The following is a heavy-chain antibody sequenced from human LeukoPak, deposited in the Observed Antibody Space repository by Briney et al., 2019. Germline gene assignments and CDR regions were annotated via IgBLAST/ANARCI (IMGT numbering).Heavy chain of an antibody. V-gene: IGHV1-18*01. D-gene: IGHD1-26*01. Sequence: ASVKVSCKASGYTFTSYGISWVRQAPGQGLEWMGWISAYNGNTNYAQKLQGRVTMTTDTSTSTAYMELRSLRPDDTAVYYCATQSIVGAYDAFDIWGQGTMVTVSS. CDR2: ISAYNGNT. CDR1: GYTFTSYG. CDR3: ATQSIVGAYDAFDI. J-gene: IGHJ3*02.